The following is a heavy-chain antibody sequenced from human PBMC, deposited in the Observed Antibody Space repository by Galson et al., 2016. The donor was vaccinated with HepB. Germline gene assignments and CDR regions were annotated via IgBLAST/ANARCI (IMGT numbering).Heavy chain of an antibody. CDR3: ARSRIQLWLRLDY. CDR1: GFTFSSYA. Sequence: SLRLSCAASGFTFSSYAMHWVRQAPGKGLEWVAVISYDESNKYYADSVKGRFTISRDSSNNTLYLQMNSLRTDDTAVYYCARSRIQLWLRLDYWGQGTLVTVSS. CDR2: ISYDESNK. V-gene: IGHV3-30-3*01. J-gene: IGHJ4*02. D-gene: IGHD5-18*01.